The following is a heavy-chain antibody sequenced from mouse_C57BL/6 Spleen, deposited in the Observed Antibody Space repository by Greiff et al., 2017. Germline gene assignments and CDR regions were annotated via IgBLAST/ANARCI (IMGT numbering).Heavy chain of an antibody. CDR1: GYTFTSYW. CDR2: IDPSDSYT. Sequence: QVQLQQSGAELVMPGASVKLSCKASGYTFTSYWMHWVKQRPGQGLEWIGEIDPSDSYTNYNQKFTGKSTLTVDKSSSTAYMQLSSLTSEDSAVYYCARSQLRLLHFDYWGQGTTLTVSS. CDR3: ARSQLRLLHFDY. V-gene: IGHV1-69*01. J-gene: IGHJ2*01. D-gene: IGHD3-2*02.